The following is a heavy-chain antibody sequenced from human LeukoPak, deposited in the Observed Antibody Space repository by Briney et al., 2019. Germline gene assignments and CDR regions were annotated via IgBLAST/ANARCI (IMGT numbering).Heavy chain of an antibody. CDR3: AKAASGIVGAIDY. V-gene: IGHV3-23*01. J-gene: IGHJ4*02. Sequence: GRSLRLSCTASRFTLRSYGMSWVRQAPGKGLEWVSFVSGTGLSTYYADSVKGRFAISRDNSKNTLYLQMNSLRAEDTAVYYCAKAASGIVGAIDYWGQGTLVTVSS. D-gene: IGHD1-26*01. CDR1: RFTLRSYG. CDR2: VSGTGLST.